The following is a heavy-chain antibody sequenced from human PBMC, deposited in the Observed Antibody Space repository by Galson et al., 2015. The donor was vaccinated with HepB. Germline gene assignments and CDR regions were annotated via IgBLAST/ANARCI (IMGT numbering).Heavy chain of an antibody. J-gene: IGHJ4*02. D-gene: IGHD3-22*01. Sequence: SLRLSCAASGFTFSSYSMNWVRQAPGKGLEWVSSISSSSSYIYYADSVKGRFTISRDNAKNSLYLQMNSLRAEDTAVYYCARWAHYYDSSGLDYWGQGTLATVSS. CDR2: ISSSSSYI. CDR1: GFTFSSYS. V-gene: IGHV3-21*01. CDR3: ARWAHYYDSSGLDY.